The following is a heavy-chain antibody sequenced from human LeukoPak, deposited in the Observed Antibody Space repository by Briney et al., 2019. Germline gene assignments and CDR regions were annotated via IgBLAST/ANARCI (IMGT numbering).Heavy chain of an antibody. D-gene: IGHD6-19*01. CDR3: ARYSSGWSKDY. CDR2: IEGDGSTK. Sequence: GGSLRLSCAASGFTFGGYWMSWVRQAPGKGLEWVANIEGDGSTKYYVDSVKVRFTISRDNAKNSLYLQMNSLRVEDTAVYFCARYSSGWSKDYWGQGTLVTVSS. J-gene: IGHJ4*02. V-gene: IGHV3-7*01. CDR1: GFTFGGYW.